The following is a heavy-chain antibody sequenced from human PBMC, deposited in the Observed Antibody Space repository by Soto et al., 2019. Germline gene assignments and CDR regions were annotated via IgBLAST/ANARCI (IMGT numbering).Heavy chain of an antibody. J-gene: IGHJ4*02. Sequence: EVQVLDSGGGLVQPGGSLRLSCAASGFTFSDYAMNWVRQSPGKGLEWVSAISASGSTTYYTDSVKGRFTISRDNSKNTLYLQMDSLGAEDTAVYYCAKGTRYCVNVVCVVLDYWGPGTLVTVSS. D-gene: IGHD2-8*01. CDR1: GFTFSDYA. CDR2: ISASGSTT. V-gene: IGHV3-23*01. CDR3: AKGTRYCVNVVCVVLDY.